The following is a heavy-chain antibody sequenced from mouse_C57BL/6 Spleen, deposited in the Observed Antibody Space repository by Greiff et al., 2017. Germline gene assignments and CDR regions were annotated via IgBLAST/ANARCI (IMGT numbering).Heavy chain of an antibody. J-gene: IGHJ1*03. Sequence: QVQLQQSGPELVKPGASVQISCKASGYAFSSSWLNWVKQRPGKGLEWIGRIYPGDGDTNYNGKFKGKATLTADKSSSTAYMQLSSLTSEDSAVYFCASNWDGWYFDVWGTGTTVTVSS. CDR3: ASNWDGWYFDV. CDR1: GYAFSSSW. D-gene: IGHD4-1*01. CDR2: IYPGDGDT. V-gene: IGHV1-82*01.